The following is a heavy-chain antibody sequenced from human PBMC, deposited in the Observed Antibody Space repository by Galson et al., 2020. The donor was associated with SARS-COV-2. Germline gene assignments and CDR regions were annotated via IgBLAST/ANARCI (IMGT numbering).Heavy chain of an antibody. CDR1: GYTFTSYA. CDR3: ASHRGSNYVLDDAFDI. Sequence: ASVKVSCKASGYTFTSYAMHWVRQAPGQRLEWMGWINAGNGNTKYSQKFQGRVTITRDTSASTAYMELSSLRSEDTAVYYCASHRGSNYVLDDAFDIWGQGTMVTVSS. CDR2: INAGNGNT. V-gene: IGHV1-3*01. D-gene: IGHD4-4*01. J-gene: IGHJ3*02.